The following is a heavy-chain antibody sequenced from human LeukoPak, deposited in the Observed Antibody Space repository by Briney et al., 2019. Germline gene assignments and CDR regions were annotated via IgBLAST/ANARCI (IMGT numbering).Heavy chain of an antibody. D-gene: IGHD1-26*01. CDR3: AKDYVGQVPDAFDI. Sequence: GGSLTLSCAASGFTFSTYAMSWVRQAPGKGLEWVSAISSSGDSTYYADSVKGRFTISRDNSKNTLYVHMSSLRAEDTAIYYCAKDYVGQVPDAFDIWGQGTMVTVSS. V-gene: IGHV3-23*01. CDR2: ISSSGDST. J-gene: IGHJ3*02. CDR1: GFTFSTYA.